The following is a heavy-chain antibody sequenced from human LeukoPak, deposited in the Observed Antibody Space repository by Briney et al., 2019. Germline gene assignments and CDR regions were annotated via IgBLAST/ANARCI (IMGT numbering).Heavy chain of an antibody. Sequence: GASVKVSCKASGYIFTNYYMHWVRQAPGQGLEWMGIINPNGINTNYAQNFQGRVTMTRDMSTNTIYMELSSLRSEDTAVYYCARGPHIRTYDRDNRFHPWGQGTLVTVSS. D-gene: IGHD3-3*01. CDR3: ARGPHIRTYDRDNRFHP. V-gene: IGHV1-46*01. J-gene: IGHJ5*02. CDR2: INPNGINT. CDR1: GYIFTNYY.